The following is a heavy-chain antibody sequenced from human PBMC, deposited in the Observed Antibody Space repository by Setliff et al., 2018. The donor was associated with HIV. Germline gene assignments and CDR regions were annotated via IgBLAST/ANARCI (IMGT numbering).Heavy chain of an antibody. CDR2: IYYSGST. CDR3: ARDLRGTQSSDY. CDR1: DGSFSSDY. D-gene: IGHD1-1*01. J-gene: IGHJ4*02. V-gene: IGHV4-59*01. Sequence: PSETLSLTCTVSDGSFSSDYWTWIRQTPGKGLEWIGYIYYSGSTKYNPSLTSRVTISVDTSRNHFSLKLTSVTAADTAVYYCARDLRGTQSSDYWGQGTLVTVS.